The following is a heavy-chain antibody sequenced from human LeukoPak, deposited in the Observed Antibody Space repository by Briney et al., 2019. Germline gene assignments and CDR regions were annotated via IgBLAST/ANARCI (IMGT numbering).Heavy chain of an antibody. CDR3: ARPETYYDILTGYYLPGIDY. J-gene: IGHJ4*02. Sequence: GRSLRLSCAASGFTFSSYAMHWVRQAPAKGLEWVGVISYDGSNKYYADSLKCRFTISQDNSKNTLYLQTNSLRAEDTAVYYCARPETYYDILTGYYLPGIDYWGQGALVTVSP. CDR2: ISYDGSNK. D-gene: IGHD3-9*01. V-gene: IGHV3-30*04. CDR1: GFTFSSYA.